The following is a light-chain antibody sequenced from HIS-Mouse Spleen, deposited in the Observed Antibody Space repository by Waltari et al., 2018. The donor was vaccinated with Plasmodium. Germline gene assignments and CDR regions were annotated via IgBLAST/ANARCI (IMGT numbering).Light chain of an antibody. J-gene: IGLJ3*02. Sequence: SYELTQPPSVSVSPGQTARITCSGDALSKKYAYWYQQKSGQAPVLVICEDSKRPSGITERFSGSSSGTMATLTISGAQVEDEADYYCYSTDSSGNHRVFGGGTKLTVL. CDR3: YSTDSSGNHRV. V-gene: IGLV3-10*01. CDR1: ALSKKY. CDR2: EDS.